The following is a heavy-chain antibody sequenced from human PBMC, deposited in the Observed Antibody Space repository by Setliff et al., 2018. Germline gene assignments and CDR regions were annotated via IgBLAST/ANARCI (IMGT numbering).Heavy chain of an antibody. V-gene: IGHV4-34*01. J-gene: IGHJ3*02. CDR3: ARRGDINGYYYHEDAFDI. D-gene: IGHD3-22*01. CDR2: INHGGST. CDR1: GGPFSGYY. Sequence: SETLSLTCAVYGGPFSGYYWSWIRQPPGKGLEWIGEINHGGSTNYNPSLKSRVTTSVDTSKNQFSLNLTSVTAADTAVYYCARRGDINGYYYHEDAFDIWGQGTMVTVSS.